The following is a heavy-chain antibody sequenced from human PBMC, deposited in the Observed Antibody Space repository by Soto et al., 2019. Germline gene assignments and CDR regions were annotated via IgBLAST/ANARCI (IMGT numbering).Heavy chain of an antibody. D-gene: IGHD6-25*01. J-gene: IGHJ4*02. Sequence: PSETLSLTCAVSVGSISSSNWWSWVRQPPGKGLEWIGQIYHSGSTDYNPSLKSRVTIPVDKSKNQFSLKLSSVTAADTAVYYCARDGGYNLDYWGQGTLVTVSS. CDR3: ARDGGYNLDY. V-gene: IGHV4-4*02. CDR2: IYHSGST. CDR1: VGSISSSNW.